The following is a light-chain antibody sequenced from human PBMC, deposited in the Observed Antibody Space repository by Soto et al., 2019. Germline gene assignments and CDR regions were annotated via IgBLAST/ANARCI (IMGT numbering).Light chain of an antibody. J-gene: IGKJ2*01. CDR2: AAS. Sequence: DIQMTQSPSSVSASVGDRVTLTCRASQGISSWLAWYQQKPGKAPKLLIYAASSLQSGVPSRFSASGSGTHFTLTISSRQTVDSETSYFLHSDTLPHTFGQGTNLEIK. V-gene: IGKV1-12*01. CDR3: LHSDTLPHT. CDR1: QGISSW.